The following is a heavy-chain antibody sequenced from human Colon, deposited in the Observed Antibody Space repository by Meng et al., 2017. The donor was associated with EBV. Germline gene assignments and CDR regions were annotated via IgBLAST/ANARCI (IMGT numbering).Heavy chain of an antibody. CDR3: ARGGGVIKGLVTWFDP. Sequence: QVPLKQWGAGLVKPSETLSLTCGVYGGSLSGYYWSWIRQTPGKGLEWIGEINHSGTINYNPSLRSRVTISVDRSNNQFSLRLSSVTAADTAVYYCARGGGVIKGLVTWFDPWGQGTLVTVSS. V-gene: IGHV4-34*01. CDR2: INHSGTI. J-gene: IGHJ5*02. CDR1: GGSLSGYY. D-gene: IGHD2-8*01.